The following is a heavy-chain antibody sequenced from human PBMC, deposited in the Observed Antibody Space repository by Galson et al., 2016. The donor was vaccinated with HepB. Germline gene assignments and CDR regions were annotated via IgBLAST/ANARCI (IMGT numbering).Heavy chain of an antibody. CDR1: GFAFSDYF. D-gene: IGHD1-26*01. CDR3: ARYSPATDY. Sequence: SLRLSCAASGFAFSDYFMHWVRQAPGKGLEWVAVISKDVVNKYYADSVKGRFTIPRDNSKNTLYLQMNSLRTEDTAGYYCARYSPATDYWGQGTLVTVSS. V-gene: IGHV3-30*04. J-gene: IGHJ4*02. CDR2: ISKDVVNK.